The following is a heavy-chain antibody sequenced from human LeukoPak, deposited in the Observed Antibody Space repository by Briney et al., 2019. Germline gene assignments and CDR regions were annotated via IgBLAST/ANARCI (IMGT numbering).Heavy chain of an antibody. CDR2: IRTKTDGGTT. CDR1: GFTFDTDW. Sequence: GGSLRLSCAASGFTFDTDWTNWFRQAPGKGLEWVGLIRTKTDGGTTDNAAPVKGRFAISRDDSRSMLFLQMNSLKTEDTAVYYCTTDPPYNWNYDYWGQGTLVTVSS. V-gene: IGHV3-15*01. CDR3: TTDPPYNWNYDY. J-gene: IGHJ4*02. D-gene: IGHD1-7*01.